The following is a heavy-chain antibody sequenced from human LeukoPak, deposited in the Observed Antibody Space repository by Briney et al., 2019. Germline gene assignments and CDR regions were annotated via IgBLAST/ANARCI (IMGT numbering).Heavy chain of an antibody. V-gene: IGHV4-59*08. CDR2: IYYSGST. CDR1: GGSISSYY. CDR3: ARQEHYTTYWFDP. D-gene: IGHD4-17*01. J-gene: IGHJ5*02. Sequence: PSETLSLTCTASGGSISSYYWSWIRQPPGKGLEWIGYIYYSGSTNYNPSLKGRVTISVDTSKNQFSLKLSSVTAADTAVYYCARQEHYTTYWFDPWGQGTLVTVSS.